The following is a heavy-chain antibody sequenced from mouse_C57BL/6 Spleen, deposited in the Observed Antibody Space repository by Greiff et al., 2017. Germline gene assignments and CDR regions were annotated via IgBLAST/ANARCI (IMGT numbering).Heavy chain of an antibody. CDR2: IDPSDGYT. D-gene: IGHD1-1*01. J-gene: IGHJ1*03. V-gene: IGHV1-69*01. CDR1: GYTFTSYW. CDR3: ARAPSAYGSSLSYRYVDV. Sequence: QVQLQQPGAELVMPGASVKLSCKASGYTFTSYWMHWVKQRPGQGLEWIGEIDPSDGYTNYNQKFKGKSTLTVDKSSSTAYMQLSSLTSEDSAVYYCARAPSAYGSSLSYRYVDVWGTGTTVTVSS.